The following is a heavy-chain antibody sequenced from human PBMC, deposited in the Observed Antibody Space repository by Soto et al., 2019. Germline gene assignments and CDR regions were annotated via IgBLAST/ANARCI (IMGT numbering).Heavy chain of an antibody. CDR2: ISGYNGNT. J-gene: IGHJ4*02. CDR3: ARDPTGHFIEY. CDR1: GYTFTSYG. Sequence: QVQLVQSGAEVKKPGASVKVSCKTSGYTFTSYGVAWVRQAPGQGLEWMGWISGYNGNTNYAQKLQGRVTMTTDPSTSTAYMELRSLRSNDTVVYYCARDPTGHFIEYWGQGTLVTVSS. D-gene: IGHD1-1*01. V-gene: IGHV1-18*01.